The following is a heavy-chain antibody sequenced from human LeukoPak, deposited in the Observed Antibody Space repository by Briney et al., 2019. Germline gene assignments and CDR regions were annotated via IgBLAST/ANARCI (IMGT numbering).Heavy chain of an antibody. CDR3: AREKDGSHDY. CDR2: IYYTGTT. V-gene: IGHV4-59*01. Sequence: SETRSLTCTVSGGSISCYYWSWIRQAPGKGLEWIGYIYYTGTTNYNPSLKSRVTISVDTSKNHFSLRLSSVTAADTALYYCAREKDGSHDYWGQGILVTVSS. J-gene: IGHJ4*02. CDR1: GGSISCYY. D-gene: IGHD5-24*01.